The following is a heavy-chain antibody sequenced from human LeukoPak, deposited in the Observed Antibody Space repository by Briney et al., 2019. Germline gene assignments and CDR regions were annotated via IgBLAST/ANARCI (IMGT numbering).Heavy chain of an antibody. CDR3: ARGRSPTYYDYVWGSYRTGEPETFDY. V-gene: IGHV4-61*02. CDR1: GGSISSDNYS. D-gene: IGHD3-16*02. J-gene: IGHJ4*02. Sequence: PSETLSLTCTVSGGSISSDNYSWSWIRQPAGKGLEWIGRVYTSGSTNYNPSLKSRVTISVDTSKNQFSLKLSSVTAADTAVYYCARGRSPTYYDYVWGSYRTGEPETFDYWGQGTLVTVSS. CDR2: VYTSGST.